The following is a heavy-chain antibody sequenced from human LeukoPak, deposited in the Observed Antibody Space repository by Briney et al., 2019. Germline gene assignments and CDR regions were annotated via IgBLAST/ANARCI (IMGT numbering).Heavy chain of an antibody. J-gene: IGHJ4*02. Sequence: GGSLRLSCAASGFTFSSYWMSWVRQAPGKGLEWVGFIRSKPYGGTTENAASVKGRFTISRDDSKSIAYLQMNSLKTEDTAVYHCARGGVYCSSVSCSVDYWGQGILVTVSS. CDR3: ARGGVYCSSVSCSVDY. V-gene: IGHV3-49*04. D-gene: IGHD2-2*01. CDR1: GFTFSSYW. CDR2: IRSKPYGGTT.